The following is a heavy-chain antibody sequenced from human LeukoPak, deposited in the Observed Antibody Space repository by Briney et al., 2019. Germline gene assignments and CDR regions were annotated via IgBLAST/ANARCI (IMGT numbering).Heavy chain of an antibody. Sequence: SVKVSCKASGGTFSSYAISWVRQAPGQGLEWMGGIIPIFGTANYAQKFQGRVTITADESTSTAYMELSSLRSEDTAVYYCARVMITFGGVIDYNWFDPWGQGTLVTVSS. D-gene: IGHD3-16*02. CDR2: IIPIFGTA. V-gene: IGHV1-69*13. J-gene: IGHJ5*02. CDR3: ARVMITFGGVIDYNWFDP. CDR1: GGTFSSYA.